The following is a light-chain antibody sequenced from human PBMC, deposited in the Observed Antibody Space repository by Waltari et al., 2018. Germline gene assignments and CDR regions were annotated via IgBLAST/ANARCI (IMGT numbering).Light chain of an antibody. Sequence: QSVLTPPPSASGTPGQRVPLPCSGTSSHIGSNIVNWYQQLPGTAPKLLIYTNNQRPAGVPDRFSGSKSGTSASLAISGLQSEDEADYHCAAWDDSLTAWVFGGGTKLTVL. CDR2: TNN. J-gene: IGLJ3*02. V-gene: IGLV1-44*01. CDR1: SSHIGSNI. CDR3: AAWDDSLTAWV.